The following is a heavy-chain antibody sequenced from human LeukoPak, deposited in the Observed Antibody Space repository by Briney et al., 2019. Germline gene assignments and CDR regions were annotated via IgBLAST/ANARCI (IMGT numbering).Heavy chain of an antibody. CDR2: ISGSGGTT. Sequence: GGSLRHSCAASGFTFSNAWMNWVRQAPGKGLELVSGISGSGGTTYYADSVKGRFTISRDNSKNTLYLQLNSLRAEDTAIYYCAKDLTYYYDSTGYYFDYWGQGTLVTV. J-gene: IGHJ4*02. CDR1: GFTFSNAW. CDR3: AKDLTYYYDSTGYYFDY. D-gene: IGHD3-22*01. V-gene: IGHV3-23*01.